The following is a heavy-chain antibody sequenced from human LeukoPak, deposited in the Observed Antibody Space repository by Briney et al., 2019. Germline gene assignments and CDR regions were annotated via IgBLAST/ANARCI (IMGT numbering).Heavy chain of an antibody. J-gene: IGHJ6*03. V-gene: IGHV4-39*01. CDR2: IYYSGST. D-gene: IGHD6-19*01. CDR3: AALAVAGPYYYYYMDV. CDR1: GGSISSSSYY. Sequence: SETLSLTCTVSGGSISSSSYYWGWIRQPPGKGLEWIGSIYYSGSTYYNPSLKSRVTISVDTSKNQFSLKLSSVTAADTAVYYCAALAVAGPYYYYYMDVWGKGTTVTVSS.